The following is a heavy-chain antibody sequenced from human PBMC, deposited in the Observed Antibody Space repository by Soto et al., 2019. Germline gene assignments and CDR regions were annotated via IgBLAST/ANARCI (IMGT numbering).Heavy chain of an antibody. J-gene: IGHJ4*02. CDR2: INHSGST. Sequence: SETLSLTCAVYGGSFSGYYWSWIRQPPGKGLEWIGEINHSGSTNYNPSLKSRVTISVDTSKNQFSLKLSSVTAADTAVYYCARDPRTYYYGSGSYEEANNFDYWGQGTLVTVSS. CDR3: ARDPRTYYYGSGSYEEANNFDY. D-gene: IGHD3-10*01. V-gene: IGHV4-34*01. CDR1: GGSFSGYY.